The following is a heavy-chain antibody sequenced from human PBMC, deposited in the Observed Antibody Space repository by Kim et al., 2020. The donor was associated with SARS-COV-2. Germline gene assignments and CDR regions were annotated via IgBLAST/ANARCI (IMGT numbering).Heavy chain of an antibody. CDR2: ISSSSSYI. CDR3: ARAPGFGESNGNY. J-gene: IGHJ4*02. CDR1: GFTFSSYS. Sequence: LSLTCAASGFTFSSYSMNWVRQAPGKGLEWVSSISSSSSYIYYADSVKGRFTISRDNAKNSLYLQMNSLRAEDTAVYYCARAPGFGESNGNYWGQGTLVTVSS. V-gene: IGHV3-21*01. D-gene: IGHD3-10*01.